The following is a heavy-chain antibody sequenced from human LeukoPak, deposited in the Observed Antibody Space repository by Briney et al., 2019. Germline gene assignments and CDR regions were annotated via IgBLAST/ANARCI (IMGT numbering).Heavy chain of an antibody. Sequence: GGSLRLSCAASGFTFDDYGMSWVRQAPGKGLEWVSGINWNGGSTGYADSEKGRFTISRDNAKNSLYLQMNSLRAEDTALYYCARDTGLLPYYYDSSGSYDYWGQGTLVTVSS. CDR1: GFTFDDYG. V-gene: IGHV3-20*04. J-gene: IGHJ4*02. CDR2: INWNGGST. D-gene: IGHD3-22*01. CDR3: ARDTGLLPYYYDSSGSYDY.